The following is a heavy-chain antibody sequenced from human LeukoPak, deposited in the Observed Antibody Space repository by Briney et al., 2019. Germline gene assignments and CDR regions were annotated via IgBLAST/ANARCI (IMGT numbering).Heavy chain of an antibody. CDR3: ARLGARYSSSWYGRGYFDY. CDR1: GGSFSGYY. CDR2: INHSGST. V-gene: IGHV4-34*01. J-gene: IGHJ4*02. D-gene: IGHD6-13*01. Sequence: KSSETLSLTCAVYGGSFSGYYWSWIRQPPGKGLEWIGEINHSGSTNYNPSLKSRVTISVDTSKNQFSLKLSSVTAADTAVYYCARLGARYSSSWYGRGYFDYWGQGTLVTVSS.